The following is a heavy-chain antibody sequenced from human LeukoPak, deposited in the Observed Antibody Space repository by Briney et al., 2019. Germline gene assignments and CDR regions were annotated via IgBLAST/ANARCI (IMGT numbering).Heavy chain of an antibody. CDR3: ARELTYYDILTGYPNGQNY. D-gene: IGHD3-9*01. V-gene: IGHV3-11*01. Sequence: PGGSLRLSCAASGFTFSDYFMSWIRQAPGKGLEWVSFISSSGSTKYYADSVKGRFTISRDNAKNSLYLQMNSLRAEDTAVYYCARELTYYDILTGYPNGQNYWGQGTLVTVSS. J-gene: IGHJ4*02. CDR1: GFTFSDYF. CDR2: ISSSGSTK.